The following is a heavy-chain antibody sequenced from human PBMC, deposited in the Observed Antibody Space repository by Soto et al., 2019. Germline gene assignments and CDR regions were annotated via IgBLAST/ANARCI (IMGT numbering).Heavy chain of an antibody. CDR1: GYTFGSYG. CDR3: ARDRVVVPGWFDP. Sequence: QVQLVQSGAEVKKPGASVKVSCKASGYTFGSYGMTWVRQAPGQGLEWMGWISAYNGNTDYAQKFQGRATLTTDTSTDTAYMELRSLRTDDTAVYYCARDRVVVPGWFDPWGHGTLVTVSS. V-gene: IGHV1-18*01. J-gene: IGHJ5*02. CDR2: ISAYNGNT. D-gene: IGHD3-3*01.